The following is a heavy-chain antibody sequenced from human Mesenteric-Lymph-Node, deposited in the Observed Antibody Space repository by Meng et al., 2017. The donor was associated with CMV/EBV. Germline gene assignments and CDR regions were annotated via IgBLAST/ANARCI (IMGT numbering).Heavy chain of an antibody. J-gene: IGHJ3*02. Sequence: GYYWSWIRQPPGKGLEWIGEINHSGSTNYNPSLKSRVTISVDTSKNQFSLKLSSVTAADTAVYYCARGRLYYYGSGSYFRLDAFDIWGQGTMVTVSS. CDR3: ARGRLYYYGSGSYFRLDAFDI. CDR2: INHSGST. D-gene: IGHD3-10*01. V-gene: IGHV4-34*01. CDR1: GYY.